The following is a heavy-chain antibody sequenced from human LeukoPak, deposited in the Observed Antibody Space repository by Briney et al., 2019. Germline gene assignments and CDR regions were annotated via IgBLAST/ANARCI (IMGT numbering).Heavy chain of an antibody. CDR1: GFTFSSYA. V-gene: IGHV3-23*01. CDR2: ISGSGGST. J-gene: IGHJ4*02. CDR3: AKDLESVNSPHDY. Sequence: PGGSLRLSCVASGFTFSSYAMSWVRQAPGKGLEWVSAISGSGGSTYYADSVKGRFTISRDNSKNTLYLQMNSLRAEDTAVYYCAKDLESVNSPHDYWGQGTLVTVSS. D-gene: IGHD3-3*01.